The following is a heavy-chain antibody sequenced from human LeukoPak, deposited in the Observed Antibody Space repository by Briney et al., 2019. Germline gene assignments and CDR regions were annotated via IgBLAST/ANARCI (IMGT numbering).Heavy chain of an antibody. CDR3: ARAERSSRYYYYYYGMDV. D-gene: IGHD1-26*01. Sequence: SETLSLTCAVYGGSFSGYYWSWIRQPPGKGLEWIGEINHSGSTNYTPSLKSRLTISVDTSKNQFSLKLSSVTAADTAVYYCARAERSSRYYYYYYGMDVWGQGTTITVSS. J-gene: IGHJ6*02. V-gene: IGHV4-34*01. CDR1: GGSFSGYY. CDR2: INHSGST.